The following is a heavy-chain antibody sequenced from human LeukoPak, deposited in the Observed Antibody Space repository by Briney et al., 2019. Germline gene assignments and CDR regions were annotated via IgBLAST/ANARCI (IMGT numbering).Heavy chain of an antibody. V-gene: IGHV3-30*18. Sequence: GGSLRLSRAASGFTFSSYGMHWVRQAPGKGLEWVAVISYDGSNKYYADSVRGRFTISRDNSKNTLCLQMNSLRAEDTAVYYCAKDMGSGSSSPVHLFDPWGQGTLVTVSS. CDR3: AKDMGSGSSSPVHLFDP. J-gene: IGHJ5*02. CDR1: GFTFSSYG. D-gene: IGHD1-26*01. CDR2: ISYDGSNK.